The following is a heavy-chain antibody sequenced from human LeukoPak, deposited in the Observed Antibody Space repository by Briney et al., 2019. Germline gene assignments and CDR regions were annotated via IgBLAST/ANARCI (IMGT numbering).Heavy chain of an antibody. Sequence: SETLSLTCTVSGGSISSYYWSWIRQPAGKGLEWIGRIYTSGSTNYNPSLKSRVTMSVDTSKNQFSLKLSSVTAADTAVYYCARVGAAAGPEGLYYYYYMDVWGKGTTVTVSS. CDR2: IYTSGST. V-gene: IGHV4-4*07. CDR1: GGSISSYY. J-gene: IGHJ6*03. CDR3: ARVGAAAGPEGLYYYYYMDV. D-gene: IGHD6-13*01.